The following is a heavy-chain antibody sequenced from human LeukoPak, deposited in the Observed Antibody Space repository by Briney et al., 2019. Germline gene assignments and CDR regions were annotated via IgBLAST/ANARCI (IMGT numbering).Heavy chain of an antibody. CDR3: ARITKEGYCSSTSCYYYYGMDV. V-gene: IGHV3-33*01. J-gene: IGHJ6*02. CDR2: IWYDGSNK. D-gene: IGHD2-2*01. CDR1: GFTFSSYG. Sequence: GGSLRLSCAASGFTFSSYGMHWVRQAPGKGLEWVAVIWYDGSNKYYADSVKGRFTISRDNSKNTLYLQMNSLRAEDTAVYYCARITKEGYCSSTSCYYYYGMDVWGQGTTVTVSS.